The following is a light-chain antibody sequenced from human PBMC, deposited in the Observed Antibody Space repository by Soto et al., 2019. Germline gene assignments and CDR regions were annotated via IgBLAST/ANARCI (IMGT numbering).Light chain of an antibody. Sequence: QAVVTQPPSVSGAPGQRVTISCTGSSSNIGAGYDVHWYQQLPGTAPKLLIYGNSNRPSGVPDRFSGSKSGTSASLAITGLQAEDEADYYCAAWDDGLKGWLFGGGTKLTVL. V-gene: IGLV1-40*01. J-gene: IGLJ2*01. CDR2: GNS. CDR3: AAWDDGLKGWL. CDR1: SSNIGAGYD.